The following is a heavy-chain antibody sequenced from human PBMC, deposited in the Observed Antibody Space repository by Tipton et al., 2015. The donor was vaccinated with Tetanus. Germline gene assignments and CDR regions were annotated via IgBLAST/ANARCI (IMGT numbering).Heavy chain of an antibody. Sequence: GLVKPSETLSLTCTVSGASLRGGDYHWSWIRQPPGKGLEWLAYISGSGTTNSNYYLKSRITMTRDTSRNQFSLTLTSVTAADTAVYYCARANYDSFKKAPFDSWGQGSLVIVSS. CDR3: ARANYDSFKKAPFDS. J-gene: IGHJ4*02. CDR1: GASLRGGDYH. V-gene: IGHV4-61*08. CDR2: ISGSGTT. D-gene: IGHD3-3*01.